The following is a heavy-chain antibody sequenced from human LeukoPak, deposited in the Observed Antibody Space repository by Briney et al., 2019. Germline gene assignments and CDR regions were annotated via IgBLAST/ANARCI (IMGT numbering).Heavy chain of an antibody. V-gene: IGHV1-69*06. Sequence: GSSVKVSCKASGGTFTSYAISWVRQAPGQGLEWMGGIIPIFGTANYAQKFQGRVTITADKSTSTAYMELSSLRSEDTAVYYCAIVNFDYVWGSYRSGFYFDYWGQGTLVTVSS. J-gene: IGHJ4*02. CDR2: IIPIFGTA. CDR1: GGTFTSYA. D-gene: IGHD3-16*02. CDR3: AIVNFDYVWGSYRSGFYFDY.